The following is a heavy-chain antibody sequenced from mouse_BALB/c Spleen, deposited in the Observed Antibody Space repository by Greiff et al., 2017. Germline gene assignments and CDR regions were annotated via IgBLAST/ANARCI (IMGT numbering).Heavy chain of an antibody. V-gene: IGHV1-80*01. CDR1: GYAFSSYW. J-gene: IGHJ2*01. CDR3: ARRTTATPYFDY. D-gene: IGHD1-2*01. CDR2: IYPGDGDT. Sequence: VQLVESGAELVRPGSSVKISCKASGYAFSSYWMNWVKQRPGQGLEWIGQIYPGDGDTNYNGKFKGKATLTADKSSSTAYMQLSSLTSEDSAVYFCARRTTATPYFDYWGQGTTLTVSS.